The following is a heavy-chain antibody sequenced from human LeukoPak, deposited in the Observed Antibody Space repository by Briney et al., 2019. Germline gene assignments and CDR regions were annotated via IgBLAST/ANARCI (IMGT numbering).Heavy chain of an antibody. J-gene: IGHJ3*02. D-gene: IGHD3-3*01. V-gene: IGHV3-23*01. CDR3: ARGLSMEGAFDT. CDR2: ISGSGGST. CDR1: GFTFSSYA. Sequence: GGSLRLSCAASGFTFSSYAMSWVRQAPGKGLEWVSAISGSGGSTYYADSVKGRFPISRDNSKNTLYLQMNSLIAEDTAVYYCARGLSMEGAFDTWGQGTMVTVSS.